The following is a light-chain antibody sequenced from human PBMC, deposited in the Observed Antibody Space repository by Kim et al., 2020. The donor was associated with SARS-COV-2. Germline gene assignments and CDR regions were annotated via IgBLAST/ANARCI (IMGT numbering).Light chain of an antibody. Sequence: QPVLTQSPSASASLGASVKVTCTLSSGHSSYAIAWHQQQPEKGPRYLMKVNSDGSHSKGDGIPDRFSGSSSGAERYLTISSLQSEDEADYYCQTWGSGIRVFGGGTK. CDR1: SGHSSYA. CDR3: QTWGSGIRV. CDR2: VNSDGSH. J-gene: IGLJ3*02. V-gene: IGLV4-69*01.